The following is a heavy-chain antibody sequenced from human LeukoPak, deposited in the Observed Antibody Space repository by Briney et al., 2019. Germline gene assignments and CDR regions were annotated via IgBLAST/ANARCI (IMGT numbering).Heavy chain of an antibody. CDR2: LDPEDGET. CDR1: GYTLTELS. V-gene: IGHV1-24*01. J-gene: IGHJ5*02. D-gene: IGHD1-7*01. Sequence: ASVKVSCKVSGYTLTELSMHWVRQAPGKGLEWMGGLDPEDGETIYAQKFQGRVTMTEDTSTGTAYMELSSLRSEDTAVYYCATTGRNWNYDYDWFDPWGQGTLVTVSS. CDR3: ATTGRNWNYDYDWFDP.